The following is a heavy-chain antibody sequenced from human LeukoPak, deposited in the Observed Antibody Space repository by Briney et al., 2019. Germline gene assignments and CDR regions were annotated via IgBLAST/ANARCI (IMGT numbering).Heavy chain of an antibody. J-gene: IGHJ4*02. Sequence: QSGGSLRLPCAASELMFSSYAMSWVRQAPGKGLEWVSGISDDSGSTYYADSVRGRFTISRDNSKNTLYLQMNSLRVEDTAIYYCAKDQYSSGWYFDYWGQGTLVTVSS. CDR3: AKDQYSSGWYFDY. CDR2: ISDDSGST. D-gene: IGHD6-19*01. CDR1: ELMFSSYA. V-gene: IGHV3-23*01.